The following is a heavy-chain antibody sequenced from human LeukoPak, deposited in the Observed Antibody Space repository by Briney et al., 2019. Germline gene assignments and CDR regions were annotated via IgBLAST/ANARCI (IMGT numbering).Heavy chain of an antibody. CDR3: ARDGQSYSSSWSPNWYFDL. CDR2: IYYSGST. V-gene: IGHV4-59*01. Sequence: SETLSLTCTVSGGSISSYYWSWIRQPPGKGLEWIGYIYYSGSTNYNPSLKSRVTISVDTSKNQFSLKLSSVTAADTAVYYCARDGQSYSSSWSPNWYFDLWGQGSLVTVSS. J-gene: IGHJ2*01. D-gene: IGHD6-13*01. CDR1: GGSISSYY.